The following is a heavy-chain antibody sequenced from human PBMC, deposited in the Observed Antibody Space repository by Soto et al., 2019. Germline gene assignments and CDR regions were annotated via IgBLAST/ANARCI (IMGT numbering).Heavy chain of an antibody. V-gene: IGHV4-34*01. D-gene: IGHD4-17*01. CDR1: GGSFSGYY. Sequence: QVQLQQWGAGLLKPSATLSLTCAVYGGSFSGYYWSWIRQPPEKGLEWIGEINHSGSTNYNPSLKSRVTISVDTSKNQFSLKLSSVSAADTAVYFCARGGTTTRGRFDPWGQGTLVTVSS. J-gene: IGHJ5*02. CDR2: INHSGST. CDR3: ARGGTTTRGRFDP.